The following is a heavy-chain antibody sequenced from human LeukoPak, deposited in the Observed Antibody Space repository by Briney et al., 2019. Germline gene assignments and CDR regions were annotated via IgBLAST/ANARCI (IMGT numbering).Heavy chain of an antibody. CDR1: EFTFNNYW. V-gene: IGHV3-48*01. CDR2: ISSTSITI. J-gene: IGHJ6*04. Sequence: PGGSLRLSCAASEFTFNNYWMSWVRQAPGKGLEWLSHISSTSITIKYADSVKGRFTISRDNAKNSVYLQMHSLRVDDTAMYYCAREWDVWGKGTTVTVSS. CDR3: AREWDV.